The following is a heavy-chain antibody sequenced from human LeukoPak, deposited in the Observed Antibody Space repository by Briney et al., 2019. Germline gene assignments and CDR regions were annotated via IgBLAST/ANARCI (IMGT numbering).Heavy chain of an antibody. J-gene: IGHJ4*02. CDR3: AEGMVRGALTGFDY. V-gene: IGHV3-23*01. D-gene: IGHD3-10*01. CDR1: GFTFSSYA. CDR2: ISGSGGST. Sequence: HPGGSLRLSGAASGFTFSSYAMSWVRQAPGKGLEWVSAISGSGGSTYYADSVKGRFTISRDNSKNTLYLQMNNLRAEDTAVYYCAEGMVRGALTGFDYWGQGTLVTLSS.